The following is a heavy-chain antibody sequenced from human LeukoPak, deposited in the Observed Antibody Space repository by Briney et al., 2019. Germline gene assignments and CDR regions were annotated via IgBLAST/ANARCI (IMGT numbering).Heavy chain of an antibody. V-gene: IGHV3-48*02. J-gene: IGHJ4*02. D-gene: IGHD6-13*01. CDR1: GFTFSSYS. Sequence: PGGSLRLSCAASGFTFSSYSMNWVRQALGKGLEWVSYISSSGTTIYYADSVKGRFAISRDNAKNSLYLQMNSLRDEDTAVYYCARVWGLAVAGGEIEYWGQGTLVTVSS. CDR2: ISSSGTTI. CDR3: ARVWGLAVAGGEIEY.